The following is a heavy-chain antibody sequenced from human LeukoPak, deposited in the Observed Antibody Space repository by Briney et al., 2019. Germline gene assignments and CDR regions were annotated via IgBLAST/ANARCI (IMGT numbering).Heavy chain of an antibody. V-gene: IGHV3-23*01. J-gene: IGHJ3*01. Sequence: GGSLRLSCAASGFTFGSYDVSWVRQAPGKGVEWVSIFNNNNERTNYAQTVKGRVTITRDDSMNTLYLQMNSRIAKDTATYFCARATGFSIMVAVGVVIVPLDAFDFWGQGTMVTVSS. CDR3: ARATGFSIMVAVGVVIVPLDAFDF. CDR2: FNNNNERT. D-gene: IGHD3-16*02. CDR1: GFTFGSYD.